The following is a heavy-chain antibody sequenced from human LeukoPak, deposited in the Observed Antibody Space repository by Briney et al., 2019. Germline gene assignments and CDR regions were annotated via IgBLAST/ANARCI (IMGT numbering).Heavy chain of an antibody. CDR1: GYTFTSYY. Sequence: GASVKVSCKASGYTFTSYYMHWVRQAPGQGLEWMGIINPSGGSTSYAQKFQGRVTITADESTSTAYMELSSLRSEDTAVYYCARDEGRDYYDSSGYYYFDYWGQGTLVTVSS. CDR3: ARDEGRDYYDSSGYYYFDY. J-gene: IGHJ4*02. D-gene: IGHD3-22*01. CDR2: INPSGGST. V-gene: IGHV1-46*01.